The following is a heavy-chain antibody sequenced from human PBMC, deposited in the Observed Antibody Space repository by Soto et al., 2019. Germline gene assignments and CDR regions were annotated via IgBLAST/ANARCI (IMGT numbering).Heavy chain of an antibody. V-gene: IGHV3-23*01. CDR3: AKDLSDYYDRSGWFDY. Sequence: EVQLLESGGGLVQPGGSLRLSCAASGFTFSSYAMSWVRQAPGKGLEWVSAISGSGGSTYYADSVKGRFTISRDNSKNTLYLQMNSLRAEDTAVYYCAKDLSDYYDRSGWFDYWGQGTLVTVSS. J-gene: IGHJ4*02. D-gene: IGHD3-22*01. CDR1: GFTFSSYA. CDR2: ISGSGGST.